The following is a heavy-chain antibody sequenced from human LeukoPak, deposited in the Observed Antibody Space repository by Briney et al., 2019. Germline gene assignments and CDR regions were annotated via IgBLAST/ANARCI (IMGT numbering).Heavy chain of an antibody. Sequence: PGGSLRLSCAASGFTFSTYGMSWVRQAPGKGLEWVANVNQGGTEKYYVDSVKGRFTISRDNAENSLYLQMNSLRAEDTAVYYCAREHYFYYMDGWGKGTTVTVSS. V-gene: IGHV3-7*01. CDR1: GFTFSTYG. J-gene: IGHJ6*03. CDR3: AREHYFYYMDG. CDR2: VNQGGTEK.